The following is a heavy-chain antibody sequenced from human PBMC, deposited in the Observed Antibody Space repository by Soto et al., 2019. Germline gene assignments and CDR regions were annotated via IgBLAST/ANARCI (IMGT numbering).Heavy chain of an antibody. CDR2: INPKTAAT. Sequence: QVQLVQSGAEVRKSGASVKVSCKASGYTFSDYFIQWLRQAPGQGLEWVAWINPKTAATNYAKKFQDRVTVTSDTSFSTAYLELTRLRPDDTAHYYCARIKWGLDYYSGMDVWGQGTAVSVSS. CDR1: GYTFSDYF. J-gene: IGHJ6*02. V-gene: IGHV1-2*02. CDR3: ARIKWGLDYYSGMDV. D-gene: IGHD1-26*01.